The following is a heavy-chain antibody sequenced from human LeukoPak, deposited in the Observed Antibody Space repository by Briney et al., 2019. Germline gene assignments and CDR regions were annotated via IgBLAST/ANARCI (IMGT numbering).Heavy chain of an antibody. CDR2: ISYDGSNK. J-gene: IGHJ4*02. CDR3: AREVAGIGGTFDY. Sequence: GGSLRLSCAASGFTFSSYAMHWVRQAPGKGLEWVAVISYDGSNKYYADSVKGRFTISRDNSKNTLYLQMNSLRAEDTAVYYCAREVAGIGGTFDYWGQGTLVTVSS. CDR1: GFTFSSYA. D-gene: IGHD6-19*01. V-gene: IGHV3-30-3*01.